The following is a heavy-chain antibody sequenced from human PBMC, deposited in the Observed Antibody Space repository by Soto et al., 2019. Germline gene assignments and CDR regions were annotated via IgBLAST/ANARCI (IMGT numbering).Heavy chain of an antibody. D-gene: IGHD5-12*01. CDR2: ISSTGTT. CDR1: NGSITRSDYY. Sequence: SETLSLTCTVSNGSITRSDYYWGWIRQPPGKGLEWIGSISSTGTTYYNPSLQSRVTVSVDTSDNQFFLKVNSVTAADTALYYCARHGVVATIRSRFDPWGQGTLVTVSS. J-gene: IGHJ5*02. V-gene: IGHV4-39*01. CDR3: ARHGVVATIRSRFDP.